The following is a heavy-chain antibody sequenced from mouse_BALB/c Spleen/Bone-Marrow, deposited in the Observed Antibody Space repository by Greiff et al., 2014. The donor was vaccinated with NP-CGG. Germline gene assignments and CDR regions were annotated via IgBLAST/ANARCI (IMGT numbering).Heavy chain of an antibody. CDR2: IWAGGST. CDR3: ARITTATGAMDY. V-gene: IGHV2-9*02. J-gene: IGHJ4*01. D-gene: IGHD1-2*01. CDR1: GFSLTSYG. Sequence: VKVVESGPGLVAPSQSLSITCTVSGFSLTSYGVHWVRQPPGKGLEWLGVIWAGGSTNYNSALMSRLSISKDNSKSQVFLKMNGLQTDDTAMYYCARITTATGAMDYWSQGTSVTVSS.